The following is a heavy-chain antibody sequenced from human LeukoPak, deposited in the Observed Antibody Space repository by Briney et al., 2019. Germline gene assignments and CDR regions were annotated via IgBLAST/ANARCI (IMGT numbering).Heavy chain of an antibody. J-gene: IGHJ2*01. CDR2: IRSKTYNYAT. Sequence: GDSLKLSCAASGFTLSGSAVHWVRQASGKGLEWVGRIRSKTYNYATAYTELVKGRFTISRDDSKNTADLQMNSLKTEDTAVYYCTRSPSGDSYSWYSDLWGRGTLVTVSS. D-gene: IGHD2-21*01. CDR1: GFTLSGSA. V-gene: IGHV3-73*01. CDR3: TRSPSGDSYSWYSDL.